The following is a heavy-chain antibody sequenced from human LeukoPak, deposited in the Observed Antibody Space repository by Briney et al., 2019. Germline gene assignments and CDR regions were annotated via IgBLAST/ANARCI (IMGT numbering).Heavy chain of an antibody. CDR2: ISGSGGST. CDR1: GFTLSSFA. CDR3: ANHPGTYYYGSGSHFDY. J-gene: IGHJ4*02. Sequence: PGGSLRLSCAASGFTLSSFAMSWVRQAPGKGLGWVSGISGSGGSTYYADSVKGRFTISRDNSKNTLYLQMNSLRAEDTAVYYCANHPGTYYYGSGSHFDYWGQGTLVTVSS. D-gene: IGHD3-10*01. V-gene: IGHV3-23*01.